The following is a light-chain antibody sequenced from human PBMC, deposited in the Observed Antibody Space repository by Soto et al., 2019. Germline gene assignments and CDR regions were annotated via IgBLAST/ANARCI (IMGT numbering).Light chain of an antibody. V-gene: IGKV3-20*01. J-gene: IGKJ5*01. Sequence: IVLTQSPGTLSWSPGERSTLCCISSQSLSNSFIAWYQQKPGQAPRLLIYDTSSRATGIPDRFSGSGSGTDFTLTISRLEPEDFSVFYCQQYGTSEIIFGQGTRLEI. CDR3: QQYGTSEII. CDR1: QSLSNSF. CDR2: DTS.